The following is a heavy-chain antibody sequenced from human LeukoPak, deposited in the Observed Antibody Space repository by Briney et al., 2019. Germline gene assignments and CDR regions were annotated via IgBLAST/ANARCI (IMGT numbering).Heavy chain of an antibody. CDR1: GGSISSGSYY. CDR2: IYTSGST. D-gene: IGHD3-22*01. CDR3: ASEKYYDSSVFAFDI. J-gene: IGHJ3*02. V-gene: IGHV4-61*02. Sequence: SQTLPLTCTVSGGSISSGSYYWSWIRQPTGKGLEWIGRIYTSGSTNYNPSLKSRVTISVDTSKNQFSLKLSSVTAADTAVYYCASEKYYDSSVFAFDIWGQGTMVTVSS.